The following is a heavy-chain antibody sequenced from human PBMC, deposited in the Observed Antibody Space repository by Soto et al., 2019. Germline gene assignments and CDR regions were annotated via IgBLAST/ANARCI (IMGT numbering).Heavy chain of an antibody. CDR2: ISYDGSNK. CDR1: GYTFGSYG. Sequence: PGVSLRISCAASGYTFGSYGMHWVRQAPGKGLEWVAVISYDGSNKYYADSVKGRFTISRDNSKNTLYLQMNSLRAEDTAVYYCAKDGIPHFDYGGPDYWGHGTLVTVSS. J-gene: IGHJ4*01. V-gene: IGHV3-30*18. D-gene: IGHD4-17*01. CDR3: AKDGIPHFDYGGPDY.